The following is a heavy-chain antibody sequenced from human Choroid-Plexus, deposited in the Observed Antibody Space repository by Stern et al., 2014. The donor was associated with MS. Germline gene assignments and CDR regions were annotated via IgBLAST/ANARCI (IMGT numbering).Heavy chain of an antibody. Sequence: VQLVQSGGGVVQPGRPLRLSCVASGFTFGSCAMHWVRQAPGKGLEWVAGVSYYGSNKYYADSVKGSFTISRDNSQNTLYMQMSSLRPEDTAVYYCAKDRQYLTYFFDHWGQGSLVTVSS. CDR2: VSYYGSNK. CDR1: GFTFGSCA. D-gene: IGHD2/OR15-2a*01. J-gene: IGHJ5*02. V-gene: IGHV3-30*18. CDR3: AKDRQYLTYFFDH.